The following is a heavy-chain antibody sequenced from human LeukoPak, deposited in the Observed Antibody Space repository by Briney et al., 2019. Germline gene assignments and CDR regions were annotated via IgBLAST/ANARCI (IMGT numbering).Heavy chain of an antibody. D-gene: IGHD2-15*01. J-gene: IGHJ5*02. CDR2: IYYSGST. V-gene: IGHV4-59*01. CDR1: GGSISSYY. Sequence: SEILSLTCTVSGGSISSYYWSWIRQPPGKGLEWIGYIYYSGSTNYNPSLKSRVTISVDTSKNQFSLKLSSVTAADTAVYYCARAAPLLGFDPWGQGTLVTVSS. CDR3: ARAAPLLGFDP.